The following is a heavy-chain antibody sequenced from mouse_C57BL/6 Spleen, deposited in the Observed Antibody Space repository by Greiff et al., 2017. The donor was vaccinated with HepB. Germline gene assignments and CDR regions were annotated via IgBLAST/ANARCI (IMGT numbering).Heavy chain of an antibody. CDR1: GYTFTSYW. Sequence: QVQLKQPGAELVRPGSSVKLSCKASGYTFTSYWMHWVKQRPIQGLEWIGNIDPSDSETHYNQKFKDKATLTVDKSSSTAYMQLSSLTSEDSAVYYCARSGAYYSKKFDYWGQGTTLTVSS. V-gene: IGHV1-52*01. CDR2: IDPSDSET. D-gene: IGHD2-5*01. J-gene: IGHJ2*01. CDR3: ARSGAYYSKKFDY.